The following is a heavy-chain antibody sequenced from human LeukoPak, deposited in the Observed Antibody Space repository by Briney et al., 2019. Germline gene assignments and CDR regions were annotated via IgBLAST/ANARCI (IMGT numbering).Heavy chain of an antibody. CDR3: ARTLGDYYGSGTYYSTLAS. Sequence: AGGSLRLSCAASGFTFSSYAMSWVRQAPGKGLEWVSAISGSGGSTCYADSVKGRFTISRDNSKNTLYLQMNSLRAEDTAVYYCARTLGDYYGSGTYYSTLASWGQGTLVTVSS. CDR2: ISGSGGST. J-gene: IGHJ4*02. D-gene: IGHD3-10*01. V-gene: IGHV3-23*01. CDR1: GFTFSSYA.